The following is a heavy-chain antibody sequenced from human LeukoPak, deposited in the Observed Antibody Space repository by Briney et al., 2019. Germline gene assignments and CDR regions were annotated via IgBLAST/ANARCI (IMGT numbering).Heavy chain of an antibody. CDR1: GYSISSGYY. CDR3: ARHVGGHAWELLGD. D-gene: IGHD1-26*01. CDR2: IYYSGST. V-gene: IGHV4-38-2*01. Sequence: SETLSLTCAVSGYSISSGYYWGWIRQPPGKGLEWIGSIYYSGSTYYNPSLKSRVTISVDTSKNQFSLKLSSVTAADTAVYYCARHVGGHAWELLGDWGQGTLVTVSS. J-gene: IGHJ4*02.